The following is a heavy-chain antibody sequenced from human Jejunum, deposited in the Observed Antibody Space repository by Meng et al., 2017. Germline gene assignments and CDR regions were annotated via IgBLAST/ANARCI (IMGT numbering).Heavy chain of an antibody. V-gene: IGHV3-74*01. D-gene: IGHD5-24*01. J-gene: IGHJ4*02. CDR2: IDTAGSGT. Sequence: VQLVESGGGVVQPGGSLRLSCSVSGFTFSNYWMHWVRQAPGKGLVWVSRIDTAGSGTSYADSVKGRFTISRDNAENTLYLQMNSLRAEDTAVYYCVRDWSGYTHEFDYWGLGTLVTVSS. CDR1: GFTFSNYW. CDR3: VRDWSGYTHEFDY.